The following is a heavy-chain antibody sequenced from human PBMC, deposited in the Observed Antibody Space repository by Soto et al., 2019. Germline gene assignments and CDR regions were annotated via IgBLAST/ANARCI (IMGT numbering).Heavy chain of an antibody. CDR3: ASVYYDGCYAFDF. Sequence: GGSLRLSCAASGFTFSSYSMNWVRQAPGKGLEWVSSISSSSSYIYYADSVKVRFTISRDNDKNSLYLQMNSLRDEAASEYYSASVYYDGCYAFDFWGQGTLVTVSS. CDR1: GFTFSSYS. CDR2: ISSSSSYI. J-gene: IGHJ4*02. D-gene: IGHD2-2*01. V-gene: IGHV3-21*01.